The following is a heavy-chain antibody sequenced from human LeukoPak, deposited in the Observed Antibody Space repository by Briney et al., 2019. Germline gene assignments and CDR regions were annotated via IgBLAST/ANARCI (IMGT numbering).Heavy chain of an antibody. CDR1: GGTFSSYA. CDR3: ARGGDDYGDYVSWFDP. CDR2: IIPIFGTA. V-gene: IGHV1-69*13. J-gene: IGHJ5*02. Sequence: PSVKVSCKASGGTFSSYAISWVRQAPGQGLEWMGGIIPIFGTANYAQKFQGRVTITADESTSTAYMELSSLRSEDTAVYYCARGGDDYGDYVSWFDPWGQGTLVTVSS. D-gene: IGHD4-17*01.